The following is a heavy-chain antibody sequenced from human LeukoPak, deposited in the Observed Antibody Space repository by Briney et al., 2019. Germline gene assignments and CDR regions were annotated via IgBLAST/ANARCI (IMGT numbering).Heavy chain of an antibody. Sequence: PSETLSLTCAVYGGSFSGYYWSWIRQPPGEGLEWIGEINHSGSTNYNPSLKSRVTISVDTSKNQFSLKLSSVTAADTAVYYCARGPSHYYDSSGRFDYWGQGTLVTVSS. V-gene: IGHV4-34*01. D-gene: IGHD3-22*01. CDR1: GGSFSGYY. J-gene: IGHJ4*02. CDR3: ARGPSHYYDSSGRFDY. CDR2: INHSGST.